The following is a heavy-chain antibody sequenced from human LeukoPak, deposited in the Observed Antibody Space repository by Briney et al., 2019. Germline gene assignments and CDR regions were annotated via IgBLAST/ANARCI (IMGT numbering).Heavy chain of an antibody. D-gene: IGHD6-19*01. J-gene: IGHJ6*03. Sequence: GGSLRLSCAASGFTFSSYSMNWVRQAPGKGLEWVSYISSSSSTIYYADSVKGRFTISRDNAKNSLYLQMNSLRAEDTALYYCARAHGAGGLGYYYMDVWGKGTTVTISS. CDR2: ISSSSSTI. CDR1: GFTFSSYS. CDR3: ARAHGAGGLGYYYMDV. V-gene: IGHV3-48*01.